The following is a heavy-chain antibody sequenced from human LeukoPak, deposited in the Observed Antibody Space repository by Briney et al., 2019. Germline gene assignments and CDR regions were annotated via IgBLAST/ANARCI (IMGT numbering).Heavy chain of an antibody. CDR1: GFTVSSNY. CDR3: ARYLDYYDSSGYYPNYYFDY. D-gene: IGHD3-22*01. CDR2: IYSGGST. J-gene: IGHJ4*02. V-gene: IGHV3-66*01. Sequence: GGSLRLSCAASGFTVSSNYMSWVRQAPGKGLEWVSVIYSGGSTYYADSVKGRFTISRDNSKNTLYLQMNSLRAEDTAVYYCARYLDYYDSSGYYPNYYFDYWGQGTLVTVSS.